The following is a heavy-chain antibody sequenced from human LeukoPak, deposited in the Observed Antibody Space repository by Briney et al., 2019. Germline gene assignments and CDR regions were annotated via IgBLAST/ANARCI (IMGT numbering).Heavy chain of an antibody. D-gene: IGHD3-3*01. CDR2: FDPESGER. V-gene: IGHV1-24*01. CDR1: GFAFTEMS. J-gene: IGHJ5*02. Sequence: ASVKVSCKVSGFAFTEMSIHWVRQTPRKGLEWMGGFDPESGERVYAQSFRGRVTLSEDTSTDTAYMELSSLTSEDTAVYYSADFGVVTHWFDPWGQGTLVTVSS. CDR3: ADFGVVTHWFDP.